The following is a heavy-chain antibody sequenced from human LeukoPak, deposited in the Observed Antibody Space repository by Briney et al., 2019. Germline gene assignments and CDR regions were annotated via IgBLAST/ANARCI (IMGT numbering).Heavy chain of an antibody. D-gene: IGHD1-26*01. CDR1: GDSVSGNSAT. V-gene: IGHV6-1*01. Sequence: SQTLSLTCAISGDSVSGNSATWNWIRQSPSRGLEWLGRTYYRSKWYNDYAVSVKSRITINPDTSKSQFSLQLNSVTPEDTAVYYCARAVGATGCFDYWGQGTLVTVSS. CDR3: ARAVGATGCFDY. J-gene: IGHJ4*02. CDR2: TYYRSKWYN.